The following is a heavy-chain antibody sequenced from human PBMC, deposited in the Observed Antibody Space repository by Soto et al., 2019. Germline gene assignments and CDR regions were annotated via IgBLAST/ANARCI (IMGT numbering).Heavy chain of an antibody. CDR1: GGSIGGSSDY. Sequence: PSETLSLTCTVSGGSIGGSSDYWGWIRQPPGKGLEWIGSIYYSGSTYYNPSLKSRVTISVDTSKNQFSLKLSSVTAADTAVYYCARQEVTTFGYFDYWGQGTLVTVSS. CDR2: IYYSGST. J-gene: IGHJ4*02. CDR3: ARQEVTTFGYFDY. V-gene: IGHV4-39*01. D-gene: IGHD4-17*01.